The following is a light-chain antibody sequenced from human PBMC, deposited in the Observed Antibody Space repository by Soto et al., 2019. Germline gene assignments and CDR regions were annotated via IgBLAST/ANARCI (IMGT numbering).Light chain of an antibody. CDR3: QQSYSTPRTWT. CDR1: QSISSY. V-gene: IGKV1-39*01. J-gene: IGKJ1*01. CDR2: AAS. Sequence: IHMTQSPSSLSASVGDRVTITCRASQSISSYLNWYQQKPGKAPKLLIYAASSLQCGVPSRFSGSGSGTDFTLTISSLQPEDFATYYCQQSYSTPRTWTFGQGTKVDIK.